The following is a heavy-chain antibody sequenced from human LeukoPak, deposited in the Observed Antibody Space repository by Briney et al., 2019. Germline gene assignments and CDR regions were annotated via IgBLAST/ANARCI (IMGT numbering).Heavy chain of an antibody. CDR2: IWYDGSNK. D-gene: IGHD6-19*01. CDR1: GFTFSSYG. J-gene: IGHJ5*02. Sequence: PGTSLRLSCAASGFTFSSYGMHWVRQAPGKGLEWVAVIWYDGSNKYYADSVKGRFTISRDNSKNTLYLQMNSLRAEDTAVYYCAKDLAVAVAGTVAWGQGTLVTVSS. V-gene: IGHV3-33*06. CDR3: AKDLAVAVAGTVA.